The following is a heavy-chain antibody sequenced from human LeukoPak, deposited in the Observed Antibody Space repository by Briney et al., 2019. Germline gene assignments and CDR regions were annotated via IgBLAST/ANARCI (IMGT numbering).Heavy chain of an antibody. V-gene: IGHV5-51*01. D-gene: IGHD1-26*01. Sequence: GESLQISCQGSGYNFATYWIGWVRQMPGKGLEWMGIIYPGDSDTRYSPSFQGQVTISADKSISTAYLQWSSLKASDTAMYYCARRRSGDFDYWGQGTLVTVSS. CDR2: IYPGDSDT. J-gene: IGHJ4*02. CDR1: GYNFATYW. CDR3: ARRRSGDFDY.